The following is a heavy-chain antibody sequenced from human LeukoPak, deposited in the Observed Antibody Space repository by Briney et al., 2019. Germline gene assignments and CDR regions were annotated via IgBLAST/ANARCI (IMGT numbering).Heavy chain of an antibody. CDR1: GFTVSSNY. J-gene: IGHJ4*02. V-gene: IGHV3-53*01. CDR3: ARTPYSSGWYYFDY. CDR2: IYSVGST. Sequence: PGGSLRLSCAASGFTVSSNYMSWVRQAPGKGLEWVSVIYSVGSTYSADSVKGRFTISRDNSKNTLYLQMNSLRAEDTAVYYCARTPYSSGWYYFDYWGQGTLVTVSS. D-gene: IGHD6-19*01.